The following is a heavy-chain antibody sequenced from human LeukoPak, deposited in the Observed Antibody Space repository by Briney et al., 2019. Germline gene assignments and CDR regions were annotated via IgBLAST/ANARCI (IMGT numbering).Heavy chain of an antibody. CDR3: ARDLTVVTATDY. CDR1: GFTFSSYG. D-gene: IGHD4-23*01. Sequence: GGTLRLSCADSGFTFSSYGMSWVRQAPGKGLEWVSALSGSGGSTYYADSVKGRFTISRDNSKNTLYLQMNSLRAEDTAVYYCARDLTVVTATDYWGQGTLVTVSS. J-gene: IGHJ4*02. CDR2: LSGSGGST. V-gene: IGHV3-23*01.